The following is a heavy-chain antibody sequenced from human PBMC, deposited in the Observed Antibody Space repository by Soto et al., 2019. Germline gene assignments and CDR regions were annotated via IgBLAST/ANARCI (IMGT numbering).Heavy chain of an antibody. CDR3: ARGPTSYYDSSGYYKYFDY. CDR2: NSAYNGNT. V-gene: IGHV1-18*01. D-gene: IGHD3-22*01. CDR1: GYTFTSYG. Sequence: QVQLVQSGAEVKKPGASVKVSCKASGYTFTSYGISWVRQAPGQGLEWMGWNSAYNGNTNYAQKLKGRVTMTTDTSTSTANMELTGLRSNDTAVYYCARGPTSYYDSSGYYKYFDYWGQGTLVTVSS. J-gene: IGHJ4*02.